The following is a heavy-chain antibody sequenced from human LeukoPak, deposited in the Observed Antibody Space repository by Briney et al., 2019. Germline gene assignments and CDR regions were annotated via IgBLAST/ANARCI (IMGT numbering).Heavy chain of an antibody. CDR3: ARGSITMIVVGVWFDP. V-gene: IGHV1-8*01. J-gene: IGHJ5*02. CDR2: MNLNRGNT. CDR1: GYTFTSYD. Sequence: GASVKVSCKASGYTFTSYDINWVRQATGQGLEWMGWMNLNRGNTGYAQKFQGRVTMTRNTSISTAYMELSSLRSEDTAVYYCARGSITMIVVGVWFDPWGQGTLVTVSS. D-gene: IGHD3-22*01.